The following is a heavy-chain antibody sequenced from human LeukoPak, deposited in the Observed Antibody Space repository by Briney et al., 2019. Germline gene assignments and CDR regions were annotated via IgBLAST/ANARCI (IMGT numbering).Heavy chain of an antibody. CDR1: GGSISSGDYY. V-gene: IGHV4-30-4*01. CDR3: ARGLTYYYDSSNWFDP. D-gene: IGHD3-22*01. J-gene: IGHJ5*02. Sequence: SETLSLTCTVSGGSISSGDYYWSWIRQPPGKGLEWIGYIYYSGSTYYNPSLKSRVTISVDTSKNQFSLKLSSVTAADTAVYYCARGLTYYYDSSNWFDPWGQGTLVIVSS. CDR2: IYYSGST.